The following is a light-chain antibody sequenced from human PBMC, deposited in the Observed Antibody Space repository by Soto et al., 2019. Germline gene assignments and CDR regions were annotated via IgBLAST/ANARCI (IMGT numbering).Light chain of an antibody. V-gene: IGLV2-11*01. CDR1: TSDVGAYNL. CDR2: DVI. Sequence: QSALTQPRSVSGSPGQSITLSCDGSTSDVGAYNLVSWYPQHPGEAPKLMIYDVIKRPSGVPYRFSGSKSGNTASLTISGLQADDEADYYCCSYAGNFIWVFGGGTKLTVL. J-gene: IGLJ3*02. CDR3: CSYAGNFIWV.